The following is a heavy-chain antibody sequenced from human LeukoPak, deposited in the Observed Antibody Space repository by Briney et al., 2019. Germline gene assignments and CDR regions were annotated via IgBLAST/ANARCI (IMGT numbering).Heavy chain of an antibody. J-gene: IGHJ4*02. CDR3: AIPMNDYGSGSYYDY. Sequence: ASVKVSCKASGYTFTSYGISWVRQAPGQGLEGMGWISAYNGNTNDTQKIQARVTVTSATSTRTAYMERRSLRSDDTAGNYFAIPMNDYGSGSYYDYWGQGTLVTVSS. CDR2: ISAYNGNT. CDR1: GYTFTSYG. D-gene: IGHD3-10*01. V-gene: IGHV1-18*01.